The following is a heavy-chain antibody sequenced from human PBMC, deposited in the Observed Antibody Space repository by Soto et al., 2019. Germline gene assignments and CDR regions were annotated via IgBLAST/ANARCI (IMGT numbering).Heavy chain of an antibody. CDR3: AREDVVVVAATDYYGMDV. D-gene: IGHD2-15*01. Sequence: QVQLVQSGAEVKKPGASVKVSCKASGYTFTSYGISWVRQAPGQGLEWMGWISAYNGNTNYAQKLQGRVTMTTDTATSTAYMELRSLRSDDTAVYYCAREDVVVVAATDYYGMDVWGQGTTVTVSS. CDR2: ISAYNGNT. CDR1: GYTFTSYG. V-gene: IGHV1-18*01. J-gene: IGHJ6*02.